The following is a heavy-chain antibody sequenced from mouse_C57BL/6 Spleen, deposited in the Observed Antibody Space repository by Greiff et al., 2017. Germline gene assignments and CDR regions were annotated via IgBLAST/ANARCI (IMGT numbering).Heavy chain of an antibody. D-gene: IGHD1-1*01. Sequence: QVQLQQSGAELVRPGTSVKVSCKASGYAFTNYLIEWVKQRPGQGLEWIGVINPGSGGTNYNEKFKGKATLTADKSSSTAYMQLSSLTSEDSAVYFCARIDGSSYAMDYWGQGTSVTVSS. CDR1: GYAFTNYL. CDR3: ARIDGSSYAMDY. V-gene: IGHV1-54*01. CDR2: INPGSGGT. J-gene: IGHJ4*01.